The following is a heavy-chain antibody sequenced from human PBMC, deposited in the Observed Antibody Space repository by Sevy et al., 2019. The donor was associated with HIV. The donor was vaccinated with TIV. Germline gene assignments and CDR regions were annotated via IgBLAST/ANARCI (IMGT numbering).Heavy chain of an antibody. V-gene: IGHV3-48*03. CDR1: EFTFSSYE. Sequence: GGSLRLSCAASEFTFSSYEMNWVRQAPGKGLEWVSYISSSGSLIYYADSVKGRFTISGDNAKNSLYLQMNSLRAEDTAVYYCAGGVVIGTTFDYWGQGTLVTVSS. J-gene: IGHJ4*02. CDR2: ISSSGSLI. CDR3: AGGVVIGTTFDY. D-gene: IGHD3-22*01.